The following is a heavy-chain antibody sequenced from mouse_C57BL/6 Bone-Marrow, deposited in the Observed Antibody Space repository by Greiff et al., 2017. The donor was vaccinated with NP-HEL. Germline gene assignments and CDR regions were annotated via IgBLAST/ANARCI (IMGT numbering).Heavy chain of an antibody. J-gene: IGHJ3*01. V-gene: IGHV10-1*01. CDR1: GFSFNTYA. CDR3: VRQKGYYGYDAWFAY. Sequence: EVHLVESGGGLVQPKGSLKLSCAASGFSFNTYAMNWVRQAPGKGLEWVARIRSKSNNYATYYADSVKDRFTISRDDSESMLYLQMNNLKTEDTAMYYCVRQKGYYGYDAWFAYWGQGTLVTVSA. D-gene: IGHD2-2*01. CDR2: IRSKSNNYAT.